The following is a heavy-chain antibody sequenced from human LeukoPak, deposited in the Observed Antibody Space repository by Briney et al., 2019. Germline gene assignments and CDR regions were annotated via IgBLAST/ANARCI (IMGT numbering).Heavy chain of an antibody. CDR2: IYYSGST. CDR1: GGSISSGDYY. V-gene: IGHV4-30-4*01. CDR3: ARRGLLRAVVPAHPGGDAFDI. D-gene: IGHD2-2*01. Sequence: SETLSLTCTVSGGSISSGDYYWSWIRQPPGKGLEWIGYIYYSGSTYYNPSLKSRVTISVDTSKNQFSLKLSSVTAADTAVYYCARRGLLRAVVPAHPGGDAFDIWGQGTMVTVSS. J-gene: IGHJ3*02.